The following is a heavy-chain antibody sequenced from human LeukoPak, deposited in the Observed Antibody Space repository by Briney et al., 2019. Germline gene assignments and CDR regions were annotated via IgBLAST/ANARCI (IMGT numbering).Heavy chain of an antibody. CDR2: IYDNGYT. Sequence: PSETLSLTCTVSGGSMSTYYWSWIRQPPGKGLEWIGYIYDNGYTHYNPSLKSRVSISLDTSKSQFSLNLNSVTAADTAVYYCARRAFGGVIAANWFDPWGQGTLVTVSS. CDR1: GGSMSTYY. CDR3: ARRAFGGVIAANWFDP. V-gene: IGHV4-59*08. J-gene: IGHJ5*02. D-gene: IGHD3-16*02.